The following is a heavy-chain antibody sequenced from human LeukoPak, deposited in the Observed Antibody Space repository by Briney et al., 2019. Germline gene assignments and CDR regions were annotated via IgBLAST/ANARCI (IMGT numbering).Heavy chain of an antibody. Sequence: ASVKVSCKASGGTFSSYAISWVRQAPGQGLEWMGGIIPIFGTANYAQKFQGRVTITADKSTSTAYMELSSLRSEDTAVYYCARTRSSNSSWYGQFDYWGQGTLVTVSS. CDR3: ARTRSSNSSWYGQFDY. CDR2: IIPIFGTA. CDR1: GGTFSSYA. D-gene: IGHD6-13*01. V-gene: IGHV1-69*06. J-gene: IGHJ4*02.